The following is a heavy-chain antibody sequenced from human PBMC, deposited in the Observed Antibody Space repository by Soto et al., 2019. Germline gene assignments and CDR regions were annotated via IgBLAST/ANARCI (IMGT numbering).Heavy chain of an antibody. CDR2: INAGNGIT. V-gene: IGHV1-3*01. CDR1: GFTFTDYA. CDR3: ARVIGYCGADGDCLWYYFDS. D-gene: IGHD2-21*02. J-gene: IGHJ4*02. Sequence: QVQLVQSGAEVEKPGASVKISCKASGFTFTDYALHWVRQAPGHRLEWMGWINAGNGITNYSQKFQGRVTVTRDTSASTVYMELSSLRSEDTAVYYCARVIGYCGADGDCLWYYFDSWGQGTLVTVSS.